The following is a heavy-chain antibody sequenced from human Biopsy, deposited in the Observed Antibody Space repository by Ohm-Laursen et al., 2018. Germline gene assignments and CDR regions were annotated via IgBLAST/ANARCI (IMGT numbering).Heavy chain of an antibody. CDR2: IYTGGSA. Sequence: GTLSLTCSVSGAYINSYYWTCLRQPAGKGLEWIGRIYTGGSAKYNPSLKSRVTMSVDTSKSQFSLRLTSVPAADTAVYYCAATDYSAYTTIDHWGQGTLISVSS. V-gene: IGHV4-4*07. D-gene: IGHD5-12*01. CDR3: AATDYSAYTTIDH. J-gene: IGHJ4*02. CDR1: GAYINSYY.